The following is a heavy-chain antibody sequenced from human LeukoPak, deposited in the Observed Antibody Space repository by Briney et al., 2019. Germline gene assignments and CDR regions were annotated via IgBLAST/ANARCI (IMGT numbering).Heavy chain of an antibody. CDR3: ARDYGDYEGWFDP. Sequence: GGSLRLSCAASGFTFSDYYMSWVRQAPGKGLEWVAYISSSGSTIYYADSVKGRFTISRDNAKNSLYLQMNSLRAEDTAVYYCARDYGDYEGWFDPWGQGTLVTVSS. D-gene: IGHD4-17*01. CDR1: GFTFSDYY. V-gene: IGHV3-11*01. CDR2: ISSSGSTI. J-gene: IGHJ5*02.